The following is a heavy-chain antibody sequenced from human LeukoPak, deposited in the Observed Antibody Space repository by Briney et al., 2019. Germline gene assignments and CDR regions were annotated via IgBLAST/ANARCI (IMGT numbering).Heavy chain of an antibody. V-gene: IGHV4-34*01. CDR3: ARGLMDCSSTSCYSGSDY. D-gene: IGHD2-2*01. J-gene: IGHJ4*02. CDR1: GGSFSGYY. Sequence: SETLSLTCAVYGGSFSGYYWSWLRQPPGKGLEWIGEINHSGSTYYNPSLKSRVTISVDTSKNQFSLKLSSVTAADTAVYYCARGLMDCSSTSCYSGSDYWGQGTLVTVSS. CDR2: INHSGST.